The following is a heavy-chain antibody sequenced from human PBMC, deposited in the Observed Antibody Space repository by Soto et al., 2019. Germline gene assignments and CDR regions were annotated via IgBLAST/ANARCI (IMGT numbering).Heavy chain of an antibody. D-gene: IGHD3-22*01. J-gene: IGHJ4*02. Sequence: AXETLSLTCTVSGCSISSTSYHWLWIRQPPGKGLEWIGSLDYSGVTFYNPSLKSRVAISADTSKSQFSLKVNSVTAADTAVYYCARNYYDGSGLYSWGQGTLVTVSS. CDR2: LDYSGVT. CDR1: GCSISSTSYH. V-gene: IGHV4-39*01. CDR3: ARNYYDGSGLYS.